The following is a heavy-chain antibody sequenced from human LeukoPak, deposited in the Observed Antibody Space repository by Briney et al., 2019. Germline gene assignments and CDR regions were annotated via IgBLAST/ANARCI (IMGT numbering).Heavy chain of an antibody. Sequence: ASVKVSCKASGYTFTGYYMHWVRQAPGQGLEWMGWINPNSGGTNYAQKFQGRVTMSRDTSISTAYMELSRLRSDDTAVYYCARAYGDYRNVDYWGQGTLVTVSS. J-gene: IGHJ4*02. CDR1: GYTFTGYY. CDR3: ARAYGDYRNVDY. D-gene: IGHD4-17*01. V-gene: IGHV1-2*02. CDR2: INPNSGGT.